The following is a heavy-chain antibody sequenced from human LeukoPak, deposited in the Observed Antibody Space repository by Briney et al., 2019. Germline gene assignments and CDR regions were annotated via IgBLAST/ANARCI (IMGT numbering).Heavy chain of an antibody. J-gene: IGHJ4*02. CDR1: GFTFSSYA. V-gene: IGHV3-48*03. D-gene: IGHD3-22*01. Sequence: GRSLRLSCAASGFTFSSYAMHWVRQAPGKGLEWVSYISSSGSTIYYADSVKGRFTISRDNAKNSLYLQMNSLRAEDTAVYYCARADSSGYYLDYWGQGTLVTVSS. CDR2: ISSSGSTI. CDR3: ARADSSGYYLDY.